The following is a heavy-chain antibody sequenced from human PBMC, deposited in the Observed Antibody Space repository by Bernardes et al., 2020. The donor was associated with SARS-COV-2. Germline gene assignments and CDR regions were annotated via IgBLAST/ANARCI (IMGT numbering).Heavy chain of an antibody. CDR1: GFTFSSYG. CDR3: AKSTRSFDWLLRSGIDS. CDR2: ISPNSGAT. V-gene: IGHV3-23*01. Sequence: GGSLRLSCTASGFTFSSYGMTWVRQAPGKGLEWVSGISPNSGATYYADSVKGRFSIYSDNSENTLYLQMSSLRAEDTAVYYCAKSTRSFDWLLRSGIDSWGQGTLVTVSS. J-gene: IGHJ4*02. D-gene: IGHD3-9*01.